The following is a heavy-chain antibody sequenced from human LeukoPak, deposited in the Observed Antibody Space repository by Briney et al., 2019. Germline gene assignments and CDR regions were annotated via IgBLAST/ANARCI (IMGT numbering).Heavy chain of an antibody. D-gene: IGHD6-13*01. J-gene: IGHJ4*02. CDR2: IIPIFGTA. CDR3: WAGIAAAGTDY. Sequence: SVKVSCKASGGTFSSYAISWVRQAPGQGLEWMGGIIPIFGTANYAQKFQGRVTITADESTSTAYMELSSLRSEDTAVYYCWAGIAAAGTDYWGQGTLVTVSS. V-gene: IGHV1-69*13. CDR1: GGTFSSYA.